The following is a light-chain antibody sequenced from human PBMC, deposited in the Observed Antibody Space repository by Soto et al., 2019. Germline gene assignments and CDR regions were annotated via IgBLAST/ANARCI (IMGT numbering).Light chain of an antibody. CDR2: DTS. CDR3: QHRTL. V-gene: IGKV3-11*01. J-gene: IGKJ4*01. CDR1: QSVDSS. Sequence: EIVLTQSPATLSLSPAERATLSCRASQSVDSSFAWYQQKAGQAPRLLIYDTSNRATGIAARFSGSGSGTDFTLTISSLESEDFAVYYCQHRTLFGGGTKVEIK.